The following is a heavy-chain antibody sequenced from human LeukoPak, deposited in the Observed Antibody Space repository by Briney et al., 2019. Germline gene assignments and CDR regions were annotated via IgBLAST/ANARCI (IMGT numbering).Heavy chain of an antibody. J-gene: IGHJ5*02. Sequence: GGSLRLSCAASGFTFSTSWMSWLRQAPGKGLEWVANVKEDGSDKYYVGSVKGRFTVSRDNAENSLYLQMNSLRAEDTAVYYCATSRHNSFDPWGQGTLVTVSS. V-gene: IGHV3-7*05. D-gene: IGHD1-1*01. CDR2: VKEDGSDK. CDR3: ATSRHNSFDP. CDR1: GFTFSTSW.